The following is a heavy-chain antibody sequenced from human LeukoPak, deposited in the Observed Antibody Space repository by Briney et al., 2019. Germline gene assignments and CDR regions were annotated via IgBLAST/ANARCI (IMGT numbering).Heavy chain of an antibody. Sequence: PGGSLRLSCAASGFIFSNDAMHWARQAPGKGLEWVAFIWFDGSNKHYADSVKGRFTISRDNSEDTLYLQMNSLRAEDTAVYYCVRDPSGSGFAFDSWGQGALVTVSP. J-gene: IGHJ4*02. CDR1: GFIFSNDA. CDR3: VRDPSGSGFAFDS. D-gene: IGHD1-1*01. CDR2: IWFDGSNK. V-gene: IGHV3-33*01.